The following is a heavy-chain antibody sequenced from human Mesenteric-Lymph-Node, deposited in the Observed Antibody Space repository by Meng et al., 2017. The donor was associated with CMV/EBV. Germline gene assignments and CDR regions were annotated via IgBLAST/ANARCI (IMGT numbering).Heavy chain of an antibody. CDR2: INPNSGGT. Sequence: ASVKVSCKASGYTFTNYDINWLRQATGQGLEWMGGINPNSGGTNYAQKFQGRVTMTRDTSISTAYMELSRLRSDDTAVYYCARDGLGGYSYGFDYWGQGTLVTVSS. D-gene: IGHD5-18*01. V-gene: IGHV1-2*02. CDR3: ARDGLGGYSYGFDY. J-gene: IGHJ4*02. CDR1: GYTFTNYD.